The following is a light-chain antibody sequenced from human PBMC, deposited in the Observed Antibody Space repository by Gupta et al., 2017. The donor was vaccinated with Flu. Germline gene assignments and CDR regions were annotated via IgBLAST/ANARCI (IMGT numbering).Light chain of an antibody. CDR2: AAS. CDR1: QSIKNY. Sequence: DIQMTQSPSSLSASVGDRVTITCRASQSIKNYLNWYQQEPGKAPKLLIYAASNLQGGVPSRFSGSGFGTDFTLTISTLQPEDFATYYCQQTDSTPWRFGQGTKVEIK. J-gene: IGKJ1*01. V-gene: IGKV1-39*01. CDR3: QQTDSTPWR.